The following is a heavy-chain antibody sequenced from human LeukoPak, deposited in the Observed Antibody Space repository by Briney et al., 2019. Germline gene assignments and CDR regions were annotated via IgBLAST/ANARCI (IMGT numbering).Heavy chain of an antibody. CDR2: IYSGGST. CDR1: GFTVSSSY. Sequence: GGSLRLSCAASGFTVSSSYMSWVRQALGKGLEWVSLIYSGGSTYYAASVKGRFTISRDNSKNTLYLQMNSLRPEDTAVYYCAKGYNYAYEYWGQGTLVTVSS. D-gene: IGHD5-18*01. CDR3: AKGYNYAYEY. J-gene: IGHJ4*02. V-gene: IGHV3-53*01.